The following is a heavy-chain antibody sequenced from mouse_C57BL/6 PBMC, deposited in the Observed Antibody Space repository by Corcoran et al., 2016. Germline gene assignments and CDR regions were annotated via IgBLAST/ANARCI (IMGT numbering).Heavy chain of an antibody. V-gene: IGHV9-3*01. J-gene: IGHJ3*01. CDR2: INTYSGVP. CDR1: GYTFTTYG. Sequence: QIQLVQSGPELKKPGETVKISCKASGYTFTTYGMSWVKQAPGKGLKWMGWINTYSGVPTYADDFKGRFAFSLETSASTAYLQINNLKNEDTATYFCARLGLYYDPAWFAYWGQGTLVTVSA. D-gene: IGHD2-4*01. CDR3: ARLGLYYDPAWFAY.